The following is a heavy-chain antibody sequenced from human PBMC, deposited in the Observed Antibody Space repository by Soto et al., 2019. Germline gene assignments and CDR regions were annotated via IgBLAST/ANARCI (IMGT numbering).Heavy chain of an antibody. D-gene: IGHD6-19*01. CDR2: IYHSGST. Sequence: SETLSLTCAVSGSSISSGYSWVWIRQPPGKGLEWIGSIYHSGSTYWNPSLKSRVTIFVDTSKNQLSLKLSSVTAADTAVYYCATSLPGAGVYYYGMDVWGQGTTVTVSS. V-gene: IGHV4-38-2*01. CDR1: GSSISSGYS. J-gene: IGHJ6*02. CDR3: ATSLPGAGVYYYGMDV.